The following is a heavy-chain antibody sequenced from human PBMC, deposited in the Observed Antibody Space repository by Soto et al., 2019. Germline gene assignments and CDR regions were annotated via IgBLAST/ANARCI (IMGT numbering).Heavy chain of an antibody. CDR2: IYYSGTT. CDR1: GGSISSGAYY. CDR3: ARVEGDGYNFDH. Sequence: QVQLQESGPGLVKPSQTLSLTCTVSGGSISSGAYYWSWIRQPPGKGLEWIGYIYYSGTTYYNPSLKSRVTISVDTSKNQFSLKLSSVTAADTAVYYCARVEGDGYNFDHWGQGTLVTVSS. J-gene: IGHJ4*02. V-gene: IGHV4-30-4*01. D-gene: IGHD5-12*01.